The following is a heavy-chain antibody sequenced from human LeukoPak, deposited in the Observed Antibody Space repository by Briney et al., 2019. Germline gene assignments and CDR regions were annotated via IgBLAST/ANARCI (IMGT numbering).Heavy chain of an antibody. CDR1: GYMFTSYG. V-gene: IGHV1-18*01. CDR2: ISGYNGNT. CDR3: ARGGFMGYDSSGKYYYYGIDV. Sequence: ASVKVSCKASGYMFTSYGISWVRQAPGQGLEWMGWISGYNGNTNYAQKLQGRVTMTTDTSTSTDYMELRSLRSDDTAVYYCARGGFMGYDSSGKYYYYGIDVWGQGTTVTVSS. D-gene: IGHD3-22*01. J-gene: IGHJ6*02.